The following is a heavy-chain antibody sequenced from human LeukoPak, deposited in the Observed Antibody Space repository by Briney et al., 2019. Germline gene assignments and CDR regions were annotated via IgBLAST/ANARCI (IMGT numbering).Heavy chain of an antibody. V-gene: IGHV1-8*01. J-gene: IGHJ5*02. CDR3: ARMLELPGGFDP. CDR2: MNPNSGNT. D-gene: IGHD1-7*01. Sequence: GASVKVSCKASGYTFTSYDINWVRQATGQGLEWMGWMNPNSGNTGYAQKFQGRVTMTRNTSISTAYMGLSSLRSEDTAVYYCARMLELPGGFDPWGQGTLVTVSS. CDR1: GYTFTSYD.